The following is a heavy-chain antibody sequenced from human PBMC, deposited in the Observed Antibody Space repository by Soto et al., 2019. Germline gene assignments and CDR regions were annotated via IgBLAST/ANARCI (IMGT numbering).Heavy chain of an antibody. CDR2: IYYSGST. CDR3: AREGGGAYYFDY. CDR1: GGSISSGDYY. J-gene: IGHJ4*02. D-gene: IGHD2-15*01. V-gene: IGHV4-30-4*01. Sequence: SETLSLTGPVSGGSISSGDYYWSWIRQPPGKGLEWIGYIYYSGSTYYNPSLKSRVTISVDTSKNQFSLKLSSVTAADTAVYYCAREGGGAYYFDYWGQGTLVTVSS.